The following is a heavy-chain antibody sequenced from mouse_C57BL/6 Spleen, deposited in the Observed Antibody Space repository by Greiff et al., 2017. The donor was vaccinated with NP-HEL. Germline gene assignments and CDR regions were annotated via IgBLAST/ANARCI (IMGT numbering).Heavy chain of an antibody. Sequence: VQLQQSGPELVKPGASVKISCKASGYAFSSSWMNWVKQRPGKGLEWIGRIYPGDGDTNYKGKFKGKATLTADKSSSTAYMQLSSLTSEDSAVYFCARSPSIPGDAMDYWGQGTSVTVSS. J-gene: IGHJ4*01. CDR2: IYPGDGDT. CDR1: GYAFSSSW. CDR3: ARSPSIPGDAMDY. V-gene: IGHV1-82*01.